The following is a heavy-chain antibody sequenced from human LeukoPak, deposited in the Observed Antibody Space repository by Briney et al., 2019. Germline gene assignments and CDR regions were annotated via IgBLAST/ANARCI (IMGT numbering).Heavy chain of an antibody. J-gene: IGHJ4*02. D-gene: IGHD3-22*01. Sequence: EASVKVSCKASGGTLSSYAISWVRQAPGQGLEWMGRIIPILGIANYAQKFQGRVTITADKSTSTAYMELSSLRSEDTAVYYCASTYYYDSSGSAFDYWGQGTLVTVSS. CDR2: IIPILGIA. V-gene: IGHV1-69*04. CDR1: GGTLSSYA. CDR3: ASTYYYDSSGSAFDY.